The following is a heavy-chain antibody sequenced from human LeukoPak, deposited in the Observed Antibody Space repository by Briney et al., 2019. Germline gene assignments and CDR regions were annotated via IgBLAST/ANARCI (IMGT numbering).Heavy chain of an antibody. V-gene: IGHV3-7*01. CDR2: IKQDGSEK. D-gene: IGHD5-18*01. J-gene: IGHJ4*02. Sequence: GGPLRLSCAASGFTFSNYWMHWVRQAPGKGLEWVANIKQDGSEKYYVDSVKGRFTISRDNAKNSLYLQMNSLRAEDTAVYYCAREVGYSYVDYWGQGTLVTVSS. CDR1: GFTFSNYW. CDR3: AREVGYSYVDY.